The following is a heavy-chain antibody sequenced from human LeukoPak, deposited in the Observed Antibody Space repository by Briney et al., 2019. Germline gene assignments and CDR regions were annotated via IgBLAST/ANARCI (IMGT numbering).Heavy chain of an antibody. Sequence: SETLSLTCTVSVGSISSYYWNWIRQPPGKGLEWIGHIYYSGSTNYNPSLKSRVTISVDTSKNQFSLKLSSVTAADTAVYYCARASDSSGYFQAFDIWGQGTMVTVSS. CDR1: VGSISSYY. CDR2: IYYSGST. D-gene: IGHD3-22*01. J-gene: IGHJ3*02. CDR3: ARASDSSGYFQAFDI. V-gene: IGHV4-59*01.